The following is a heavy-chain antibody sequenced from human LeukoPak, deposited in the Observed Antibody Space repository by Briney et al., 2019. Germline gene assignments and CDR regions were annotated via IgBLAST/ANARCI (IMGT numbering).Heavy chain of an antibody. CDR2: MNPNSGNT. D-gene: IGHD3-22*01. CDR3: ARSGRDSSSSSYYGMDV. CDR1: GYTFTSYD. J-gene: IGHJ6*02. Sequence: ASVKVSCKASGYTFTSYDINWVRQATGQGLEWVGWMNPNSGNTGSAQNLQGRVTMTRNTSISTAYMELSSLRSEDTAVYYCARSGRDSSSSSYYGMDVWGQGTTVTVSS. V-gene: IGHV1-8*01.